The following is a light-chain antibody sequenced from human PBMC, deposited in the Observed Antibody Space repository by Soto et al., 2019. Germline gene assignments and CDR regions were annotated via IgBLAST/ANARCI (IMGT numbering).Light chain of an antibody. CDR2: ATS. Sequence: EIVLTQSPGTLSLSPGERATLSCRASQSVGSSYLAWYQQKPGQAPRLLIYATSTRATGIPARFSGSGSGTDFTLTISSLQSEDFAVYYCQQYNNWPRGTFGQGTRLEIK. CDR3: QQYNNWPRGT. J-gene: IGKJ5*01. V-gene: IGKV3-15*01. CDR1: QSVGSS.